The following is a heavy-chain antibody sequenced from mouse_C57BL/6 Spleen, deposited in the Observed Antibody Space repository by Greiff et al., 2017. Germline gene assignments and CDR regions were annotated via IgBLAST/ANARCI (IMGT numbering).Heavy chain of an antibody. CDR3: AYGTPDY. D-gene: IGHD1-1*01. CDR1: GYAFSSSW. CDR2: IYPGDGDT. V-gene: IGHV1-82*01. J-gene: IGHJ2*01. Sequence: QVQLQQSGPELVKPGASVKISCKASGYAFSSSWMNWVKQRPGKGLEWIGRIYPGDGDTNYNGKFKGKATLTADKSSSTAYMQLSSLTSEDSAVYFCAYGTPDYWRQGATRTVSS.